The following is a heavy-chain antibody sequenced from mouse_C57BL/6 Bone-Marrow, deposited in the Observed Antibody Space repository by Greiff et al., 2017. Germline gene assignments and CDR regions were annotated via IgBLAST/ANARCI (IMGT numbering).Heavy chain of an antibody. J-gene: IGHJ1*03. CDR3: ARTTVVADWYFDV. V-gene: IGHV5-6*01. CDR2: ISSGGSYT. Sequence: EVKVVESGGDLVKPGGSLKLSCAASGFTFSSYGVSWVLQTPDKRLEWVATISSGGSYTYYPDSVKGRFTISRDNAKNTLYLQMSSLKSEDTAMYYCARTTVVADWYFDVWGTGTTVTVSS. CDR1: GFTFSSYG. D-gene: IGHD1-1*01.